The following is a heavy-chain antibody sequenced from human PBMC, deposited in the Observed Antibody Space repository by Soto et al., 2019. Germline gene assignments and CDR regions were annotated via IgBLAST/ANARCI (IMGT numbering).Heavy chain of an antibody. V-gene: IGHV1-69*13. J-gene: IGHJ6*02. CDR1: GGTFSSYA. CDR3: AREYCSSTSCYWGFYYYYYCMDV. D-gene: IGHD2-2*01. Sequence: SVKVSCKASGGTFSSYAISWVRQAPGQGLEWMGGIIPIFGTANYAQKFQGRVTITADESTSTAYMELSSLRSEDTAVYYCAREYCSSTSCYWGFYYYYYCMDVWGQGTTVTVSS. CDR2: IIPIFGTA.